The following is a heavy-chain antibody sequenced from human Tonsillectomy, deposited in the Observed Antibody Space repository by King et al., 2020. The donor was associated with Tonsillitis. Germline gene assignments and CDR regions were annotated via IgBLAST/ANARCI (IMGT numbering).Heavy chain of an antibody. D-gene: IGHD1-20*01. CDR1: GYTLTELS. V-gene: IGHV1-24*01. J-gene: IGHJ3*02. CDR2: FDPEDGET. CDR3: ATSHLYNWNDLVPDAFDI. Sequence: VQLVESGAEVKKPGASVKVSCKVSGYTLTELSMHWVRQAPGKGLEWMGGFDPEDGETIYAQKFQGRVTMTEDTSTDTAYMELSSLRSEDTAVYYCATSHLYNWNDLVPDAFDIWGQGTMVTVSS.